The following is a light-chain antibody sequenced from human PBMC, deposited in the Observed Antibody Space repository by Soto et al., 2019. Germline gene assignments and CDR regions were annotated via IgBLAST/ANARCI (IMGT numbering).Light chain of an antibody. CDR1: SSDVGGYDY. Sequence: QSVVTQPPSASGSPGQSVTISCTGTSSDVGGYDYVSWYQQHPGKAPKLMIYDVTKRPSGVPDRFSGSKSANTASLTVSGLQAEDEADYYCSSYAGTHIVFGTGTKVTVL. V-gene: IGLV2-8*01. CDR3: SSYAGTHIV. CDR2: DVT. J-gene: IGLJ1*01.